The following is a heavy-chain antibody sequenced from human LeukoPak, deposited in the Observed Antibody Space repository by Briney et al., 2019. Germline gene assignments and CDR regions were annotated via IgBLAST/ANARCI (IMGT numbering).Heavy chain of an antibody. CDR3: ARDRPYSSGWYGVNWFDP. CDR2: ISAYNGNT. J-gene: IGHJ5*02. V-gene: IGHV1-18*01. CDR1: GYTFTSYG. D-gene: IGHD6-19*01. Sequence: ASVKLSYKASGYTFTSYGINWVRQAPGQGLEWMGWISAYNGNTNYAQKLQGRVTMTTDTSTSTAYMELRSLRSDDTAGYYCARDRPYSSGWYGVNWFDPWGQGTLVTVSS.